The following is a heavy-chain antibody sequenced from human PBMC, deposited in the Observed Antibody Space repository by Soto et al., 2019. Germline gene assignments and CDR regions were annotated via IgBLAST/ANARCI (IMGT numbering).Heavy chain of an antibody. CDR3: ARNNYYDSSGYYYGNWYFDL. J-gene: IGHJ2*01. D-gene: IGHD3-22*01. V-gene: IGHV1-18*04. CDR2: ISAYNGNT. Sequence: QVQLVQPGAEVKKPGASVKVSCKASGYTFTSYGISWVRQAPGQGLEWMGWISAYNGNTNYAQKLQGRVTMTADTSTSTACMEMRSLRSDDTAVYYCARNNYYDSSGYYYGNWYFDLWGRGTLVTVSS. CDR1: GYTFTSYG.